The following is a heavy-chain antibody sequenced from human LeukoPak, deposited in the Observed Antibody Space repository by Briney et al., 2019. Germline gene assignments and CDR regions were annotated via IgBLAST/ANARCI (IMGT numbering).Heavy chain of an antibody. J-gene: IGHJ4*02. V-gene: IGHV3-33*01. CDR2: IWYDGSNK. Sequence: PGGSLRLSCAASGFTFSSYGMHWVRQAPGKGLEWVAVIWYDGSNKYYADSVKGRFTISRDNSKNTLYLQMNSLRAEDTAVYYCARLNDYGDYPDYWGQGTLVTVPS. D-gene: IGHD4-17*01. CDR1: GFTFSSYG. CDR3: ARLNDYGDYPDY.